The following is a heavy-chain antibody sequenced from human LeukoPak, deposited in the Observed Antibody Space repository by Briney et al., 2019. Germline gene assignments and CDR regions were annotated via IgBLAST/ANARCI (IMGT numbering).Heavy chain of an antibody. D-gene: IGHD3-22*01. CDR3: AKDGRTYYYDSSGYYYAGAEYFQH. CDR1: GFTFDDYA. CDR2: ISWDGGST. J-gene: IGHJ1*01. V-gene: IGHV3-43D*04. Sequence: PGGSLRLSCAASGFTFDDYAMHWVRQAPGKGLEWVSLISWDGGSTYYADSVKGRFTISRENSKKSLYLEMNSLRAEDTALYYCAKDGRTYYYDSSGYYYAGAEYFQHWGQGTLVTVSS.